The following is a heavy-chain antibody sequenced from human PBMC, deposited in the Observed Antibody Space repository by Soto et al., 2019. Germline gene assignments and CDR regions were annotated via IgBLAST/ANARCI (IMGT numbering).Heavy chain of an antibody. CDR2: ISATGGST. J-gene: IGHJ4*02. CDR3: AKDRLAGNFDY. V-gene: IGHV3-23*01. CDR1: GVTFSNYA. Sequence: GGSLGISCAASGVTFSNYAMSWVRQAPGKGLEWVATISATGGSTYYADSVKGRFTISRDNSKNTLYLQMNGLRVEDTAVYYCAKDRLAGNFDYWGQGTQVTVSS.